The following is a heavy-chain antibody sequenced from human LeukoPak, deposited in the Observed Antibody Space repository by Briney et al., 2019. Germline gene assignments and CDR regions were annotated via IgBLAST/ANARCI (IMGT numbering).Heavy chain of an antibody. Sequence: ASVKVSCKASGGTFSSYAISWVRQAPGQGLEWMGGVIPIFGTANYAQKFQGRVTITTDDSTSSAYMDLSSLRSEDTAVYYCARFATGFDYWGQGTLVTVSS. CDR1: GGTFSSYA. CDR2: VIPIFGTA. D-gene: IGHD3-10*01. CDR3: ARFATGFDY. V-gene: IGHV1-69*05. J-gene: IGHJ4*02.